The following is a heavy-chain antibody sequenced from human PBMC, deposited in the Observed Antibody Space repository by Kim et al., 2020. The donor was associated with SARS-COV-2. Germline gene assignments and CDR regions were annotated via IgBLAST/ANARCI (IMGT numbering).Heavy chain of an antibody. CDR3: ARDGLGGRFGEPIDY. Sequence: GGSLRLSCAASGFTFSSYSMNWVRQAPGKGLEWVSSISSSSSYIYYADSVKGRFTISRDNAKNSLYLQMNSLRAEDTAVYYCARDGLGGRFGEPIDYWGQGTLVTVSS. J-gene: IGHJ4*02. V-gene: IGHV3-21*01. CDR1: GFTFSSYS. D-gene: IGHD3-10*01. CDR2: ISSSSSYI.